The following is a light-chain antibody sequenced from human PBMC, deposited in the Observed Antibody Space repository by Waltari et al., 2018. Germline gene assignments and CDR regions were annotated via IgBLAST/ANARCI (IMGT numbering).Light chain of an antibody. CDR3: QQGYNPPYT. CDR1: QDLNNW. V-gene: IGKV1-12*01. J-gene: IGKJ2*01. CDR2: AAS. Sequence: DIQMTQSPSSLSASVGDKVTITCRASQDLNNWLAWYQQKTGKAPKLLIYAASHLQDWVPSRFSGSGSGTDYSLTINRLQPEDFASYYCQQGYNPPYTFGRGTSVEF.